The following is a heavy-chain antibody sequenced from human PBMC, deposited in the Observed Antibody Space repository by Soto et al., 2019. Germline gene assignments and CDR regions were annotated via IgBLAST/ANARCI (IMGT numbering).Heavy chain of an antibody. J-gene: IGHJ5*02. Sequence: QVQLQESGPGLVKPSQTLSLTCTVSGASISSGGYYWGWTRQPPGKGLEWNGYIYYSGSTYYNPSHKSRVAISVDTSKNQSSLQLSSVTAADTAVYYCAREPSPSGQVTLVTVSS. CDR1: GASISSGGYY. CDR2: IYYSGST. CDR3: AREPSP. V-gene: IGHV4-31*03.